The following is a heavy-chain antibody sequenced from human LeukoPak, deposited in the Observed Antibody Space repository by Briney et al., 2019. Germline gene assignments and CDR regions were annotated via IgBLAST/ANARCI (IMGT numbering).Heavy chain of an antibody. J-gene: IGHJ5*02. CDR1: GGSFSGYY. CDR2: INHSGST. Sequence: PSETLSLTCAVYGGSFSGYYWSWIRQPPGKGLEWIGEINHSGSTNYNPPLKSRVTISVDTSKNQFSLKLSSVTAADTAVYYCARGTYDFWSGYYGYNWFDPWGQGTLATVSS. D-gene: IGHD3-3*01. CDR3: ARGTYDFWSGYYGYNWFDP. V-gene: IGHV4-34*01.